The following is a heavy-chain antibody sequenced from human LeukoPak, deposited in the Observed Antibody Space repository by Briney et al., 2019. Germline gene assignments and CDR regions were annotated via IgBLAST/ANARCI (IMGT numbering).Heavy chain of an antibody. D-gene: IGHD6-6*01. CDR3: ARFKVTVTSIP. CDR1: GFAFSDYA. J-gene: IGHJ5*02. CDR2: INPDGSTP. V-gene: IGHV3-74*01. Sequence: PGGSLRLSCAASGFAFSDYAMDWVRQAPGKGLVWVSGINPDGSTPTYADSVKGRFTISRDNAKNTLYLQMNILRAEDTAAYYCARFKVTVTSIPWGQGTLVTVSS.